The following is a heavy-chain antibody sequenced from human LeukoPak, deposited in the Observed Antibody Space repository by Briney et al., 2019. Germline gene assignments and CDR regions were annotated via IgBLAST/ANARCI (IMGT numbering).Heavy chain of an antibody. V-gene: IGHV1-18*01. CDR1: GYTFTSYG. Sequence: ASVKVSCKASGYTFTSYGISWVRQAPGQGLEWMGWISAYNGNTNYAQKLQGRVTMTTDTSTSTAYMELRSLRSDDTAVYYCAREGRGIRYFDWLLSSGDGMDVWGQGTTVTVSS. CDR3: AREGRGIRYFDWLLSSGDGMDV. J-gene: IGHJ6*02. D-gene: IGHD3-9*01. CDR2: ISAYNGNT.